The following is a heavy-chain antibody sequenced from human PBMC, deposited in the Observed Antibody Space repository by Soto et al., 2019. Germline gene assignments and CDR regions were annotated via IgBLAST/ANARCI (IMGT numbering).Heavy chain of an antibody. Sequence: QLQLQESGPGLVKPSETLSLICSVSGVSISGSSYYWGWIRQPPGKGLEWIGSIYYSGQTYYKPSIKSRVTISVDRSKNQFSLNLTSVTASDTAIYYCARHGSSWGQGTLVTVSS. CDR1: GVSISGSSYY. CDR3: ARHGSS. CDR2: IYYSGQT. V-gene: IGHV4-39*01. J-gene: IGHJ5*02.